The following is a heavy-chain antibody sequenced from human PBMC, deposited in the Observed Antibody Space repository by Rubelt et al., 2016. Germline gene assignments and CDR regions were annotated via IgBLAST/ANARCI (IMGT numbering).Heavy chain of an antibody. Sequence: QVQLQESGPGQVKPSETLSLTCTVSGGPISSINYYWGWIRQPPGKGLEWIGNIYYYGSAYYDPSLKSRVSISLDPSKNHCSLKLSSVTAADTAVYYCARVRQGDGPRGDYFDYWGQGSLVTVSS. CDR3: ARVRQGDGPRGDYFDY. CDR2: IYYYGSA. V-gene: IGHV4-39*02. J-gene: IGHJ4*02. CDR1: GGPISSINYY.